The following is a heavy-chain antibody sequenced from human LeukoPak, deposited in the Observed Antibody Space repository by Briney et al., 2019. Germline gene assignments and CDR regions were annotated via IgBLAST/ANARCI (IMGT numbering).Heavy chain of an antibody. V-gene: IGHV4-34*01. CDR3: ARRSGWRTFDY. CDR2: INHSGST. D-gene: IGHD6-19*01. Sequence: SETLSLTCAVYGGSFSGYYWSWIRQPPGKGLEWIGEINHSGSTNYNPSLKSRVTISVDTSKNQFSLKLSSVTAADTAVYYCARRSGWRTFDYWGQGTLVTVSP. CDR1: GGSFSGYY. J-gene: IGHJ4*02.